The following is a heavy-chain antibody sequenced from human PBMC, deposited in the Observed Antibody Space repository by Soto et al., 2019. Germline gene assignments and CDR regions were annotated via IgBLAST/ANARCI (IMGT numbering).Heavy chain of an antibody. CDR3: ARDALTAVRPPCWFDA. CDR2: IYTSGST. Sequence: SETLSLTCAVSGGSLGGFYWSWIRHSPEKGLEWIGFIYTSGSTTYNPSLKSRVTISVDASRNQFSLRLTSVTAADTAVYYCARDALTAVRPPCWFDAWGQGTLVTVSS. J-gene: IGHJ5*02. D-gene: IGHD6-6*01. V-gene: IGHV4-59*01. CDR1: GGSLGGFY.